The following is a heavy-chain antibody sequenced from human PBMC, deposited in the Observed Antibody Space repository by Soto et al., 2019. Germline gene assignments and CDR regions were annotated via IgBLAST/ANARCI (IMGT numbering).Heavy chain of an antibody. V-gene: IGHV4-31*03. D-gene: IGHD3-22*01. CDR3: ARGPGKYYYDSSGYYSGAFDI. Sequence: KASETLSLTCTVSGGSISSGGYYWSWIRQHPGKGLEWIGYIYYSGSTYYNPSLKSRVTISVDTSKNQFSLKLSSVTAADTAVYYCARGPGKYYYDSSGYYSGAFDIWGQGTMVTVSS. CDR2: IYYSGST. CDR1: GGSISSGGYY. J-gene: IGHJ3*02.